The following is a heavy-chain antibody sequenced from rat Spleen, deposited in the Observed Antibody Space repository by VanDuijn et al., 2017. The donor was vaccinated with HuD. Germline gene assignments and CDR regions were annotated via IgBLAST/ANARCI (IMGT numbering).Heavy chain of an antibody. D-gene: IGHD4-3*01. V-gene: IGHV5-25*01. J-gene: IGHJ2*01. CDR3: AVAGYGY. Sequence: EVQLVESGGGLVQPGRSMKLSCAASGFTFSHCYMAWVRQAPTKGLEWVASISSEGANTYYSDSMKGRFTISRDNSIKTAYLQVTSLRSEDTATYYCAVAGYGYWGQGVMVTVSS. CDR1: GFTFSHCY. CDR2: ISSEGANT.